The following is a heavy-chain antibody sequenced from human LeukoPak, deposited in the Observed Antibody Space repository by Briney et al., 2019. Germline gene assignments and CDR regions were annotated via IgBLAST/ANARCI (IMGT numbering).Heavy chain of an antibody. J-gene: IGHJ4*02. Sequence: GESLKISCKGSGYSFTSYWIGWVRQMPGKSLEWMGIIYPGDSDTRYSPSFQGQVTISADNSVSTAYLQWSSLKVSDTAIYFCARQEYCGSSSCFDPIDEFDYWGQGTLVTVSS. CDR1: GYSFTSYW. CDR2: IYPGDSDT. V-gene: IGHV5-51*01. D-gene: IGHD2-21*01. CDR3: ARQEYCGSSSCFDPIDEFDY.